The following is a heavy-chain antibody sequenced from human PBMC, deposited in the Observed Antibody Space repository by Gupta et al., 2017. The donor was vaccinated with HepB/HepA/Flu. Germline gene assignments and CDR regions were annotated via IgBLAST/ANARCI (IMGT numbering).Heavy chain of an antibody. J-gene: IGHJ6*03. CDR3: ARGARVVVITPSPYYYYYMDV. CDR2: TYYRSKWYN. CDR1: GDSVSSNSAA. V-gene: IGHV6-1*01. Sequence: QVQLQQSGPGLVKPSQTLSLTCAISGDSVSSNSAAWNWIRQSPSRGLEWLGRTYYRSKWYNDYAVSVKSRITINPDTSKNQFSLQLNSVTPEDTAVYYCARGARVVVITPSPYYYYYMDVWGKGTTVTVSS. D-gene: IGHD3-22*01.